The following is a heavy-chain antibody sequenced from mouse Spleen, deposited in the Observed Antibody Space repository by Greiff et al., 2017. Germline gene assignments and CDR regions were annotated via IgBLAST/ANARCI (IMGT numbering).Heavy chain of an antibody. D-gene: IGHD1-1*01. Sequence: QVQLQQPGAELVKPGASVKLSCKASGYTFTSYWMHWVKQRPGQGLEWIGMIHPNSGSTNYNEKFKNKATLTVDKSSSTAYMQLSSLTSEDSAVYYCARGGIYYGSRGAMDYWGQGTSVTVSS. V-gene: IGHV1-64*01. CDR1: GYTFTSYW. J-gene: IGHJ4*01. CDR3: ARGGIYYGSRGAMDY. CDR2: IHPNSGST.